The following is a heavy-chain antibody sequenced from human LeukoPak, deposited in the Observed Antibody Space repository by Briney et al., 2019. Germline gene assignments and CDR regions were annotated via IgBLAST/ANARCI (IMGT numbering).Heavy chain of an antibody. Sequence: GGSLRLSCAASGFTFTSYGMSWVRQAPGKGLEWVSVMSGSGGTTYYADSVKGRFTVSRDNSKNTLYLQMNSLRAEDTAVYYCANPNSSGFYFSIRFDYWGQGTLVTVSS. CDR3: ANPNSSGFYFSIRFDY. CDR2: MSGSGGTT. CDR1: GFTFTSYG. J-gene: IGHJ4*02. D-gene: IGHD3-22*01. V-gene: IGHV3-23*01.